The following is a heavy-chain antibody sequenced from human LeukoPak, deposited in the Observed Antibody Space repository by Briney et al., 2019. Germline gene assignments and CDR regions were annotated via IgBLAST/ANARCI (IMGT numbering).Heavy chain of an antibody. CDR3: ARGYYGSGKWSDY. CDR1: GYTFTSYD. CDR2: MNPNSGNT. D-gene: IGHD3-10*01. V-gene: IGHV1-8*03. Sequence: ASVKVSCKASGYTFTSYDINWVRQATGQGLEWMGWMNPNSGNTGYAQKFQGRVAITRNTSISTAYMELSSLRSEDTAVYYCARGYYGSGKWSDYWGQGTLVTVSS. J-gene: IGHJ4*02.